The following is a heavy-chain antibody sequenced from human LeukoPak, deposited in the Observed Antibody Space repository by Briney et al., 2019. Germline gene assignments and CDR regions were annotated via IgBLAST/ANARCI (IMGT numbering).Heavy chain of an antibody. J-gene: IGHJ4*02. CDR1: GGSISSGGYS. D-gene: IGHD3-22*01. Sequence: SETLSLTCAVSGGSISSGGYSWSWIRQPPGKGLEWIGYIYHSGSTYYNPSLKSRVTISVDRSKNQFSLKLSSVTAADTAVYYCAREGWLRYFDYWGQGTLVTVSS. V-gene: IGHV4-30-2*01. CDR3: AREGWLRYFDY. CDR2: IYHSGST.